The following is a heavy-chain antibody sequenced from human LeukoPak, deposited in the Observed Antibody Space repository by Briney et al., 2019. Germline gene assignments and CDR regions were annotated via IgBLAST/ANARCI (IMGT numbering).Heavy chain of an antibody. Sequence: SETLSLTCTVSGGSISSYYWSWIRQPPGKGLEWIGYIYYSGSTNYNPSLKSRVTISVDTSKNQFSLKLSSVTAADTAVYYCARVISSSGWYFYFDYWGQGTLVTVSS. CDR1: GGSISSYY. V-gene: IGHV4-59*01. J-gene: IGHJ4*02. CDR2: IYYSGST. CDR3: ARVISSSGWYFYFDY. D-gene: IGHD6-19*01.